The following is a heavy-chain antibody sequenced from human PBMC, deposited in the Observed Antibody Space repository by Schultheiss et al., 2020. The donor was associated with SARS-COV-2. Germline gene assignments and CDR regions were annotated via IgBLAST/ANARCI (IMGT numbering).Heavy chain of an antibody. J-gene: IGHJ6*03. CDR2: IYSGGST. CDR3: ASQVVRGVMVYYYYYMDV. V-gene: IGHV3-NL1*01. D-gene: IGHD3-10*01. Sequence: GGSLRLSCAASGFTFSSYGMHWVRQAPGKGLEWVAVIYSGGSTYYADSVKGRFTISRHNSKNTLYLQMNSLRAEDTAVYYCASQVVRGVMVYYYYYMDVWGKGTTVTVSS. CDR1: GFTFSSYG.